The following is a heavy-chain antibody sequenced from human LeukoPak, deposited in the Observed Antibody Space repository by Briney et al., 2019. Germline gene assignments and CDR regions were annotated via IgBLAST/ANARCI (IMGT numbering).Heavy chain of an antibody. D-gene: IGHD6-19*01. J-gene: IGHJ6*04. Sequence: ASVKVSFKASGYTLTNHHMHWVRQAPRQGLEWMGIINPSCGSTSYAQKFQGRDTMTRDTSTSTVYMELSSLRYEDTAVYYCAREGVGGSAGYSSGAYGMDVWGKGTTVTVSS. CDR3: AREGVGGSAGYSSGAYGMDV. V-gene: IGHV1-46*01. CDR1: GYTLTNHH. CDR2: INPSCGST.